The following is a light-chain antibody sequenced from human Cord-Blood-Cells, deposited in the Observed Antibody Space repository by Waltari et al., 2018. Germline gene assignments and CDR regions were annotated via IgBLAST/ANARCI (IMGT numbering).Light chain of an antibody. CDR2: DAS. Sequence: DIQMTQYPSTLSASVGDRVTITCRASQSISSWLAWYQQKPGKAPKLLIYDASSLESGVPSRFSCSGSGTEFTLTISSLQPDDFATYYCQQYNSYWTFGQGTKVEIK. CDR3: QQYNSYWT. V-gene: IGKV1-5*01. CDR1: QSISSW. J-gene: IGKJ1*01.